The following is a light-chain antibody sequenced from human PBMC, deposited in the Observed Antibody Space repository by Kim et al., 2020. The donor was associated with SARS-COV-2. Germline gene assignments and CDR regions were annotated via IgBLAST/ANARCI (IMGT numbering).Light chain of an antibody. CDR2: DVT. CDR1: NSDVGGYNY. J-gene: IGLJ3*02. V-gene: IGLV2-11*01. Sequence: QSALTQPRSVSGSPGQSVTISCTGTNSDVGGYNYVSWYQHHPGNAPKLIIFDVTKRPSGVPDRFSGSKSGNTASLTVSGLQAEDEADYYCSSYAGSNNLEFGGGTQLTVL. CDR3: SSYAGSNNLE.